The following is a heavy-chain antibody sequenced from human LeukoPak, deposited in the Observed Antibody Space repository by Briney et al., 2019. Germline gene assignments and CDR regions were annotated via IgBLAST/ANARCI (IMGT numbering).Heavy chain of an antibody. V-gene: IGHV1-2*04. J-gene: IGHJ4*02. Sequence: AASVKVSCKASGYTFTGYYMHWVRQAPGQGLEWMGWINPNSGGTNYAQKFQGWVTMTRDTSISTAYMELSRLRSDDTAVYYRARGGYEGYYFDYWGQGTLVTVSS. D-gene: IGHD1-1*01. CDR1: GYTFTGYY. CDR3: ARGGYEGYYFDY. CDR2: INPNSGGT.